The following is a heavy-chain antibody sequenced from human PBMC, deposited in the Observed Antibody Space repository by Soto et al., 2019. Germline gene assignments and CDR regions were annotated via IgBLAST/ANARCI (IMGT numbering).Heavy chain of an antibody. CDR2: IYPGDSDT. CDR1: GYSFTSYW. Sequence: EVQLVQSGAEVKKPGESLKISCKGSGYSFTSYWIGWVRQMPGKGLEWMGMIYPGDSDTRYSPSFQGQVTISADKSISTAYLQWSSLKASDTAMYYCARPARSGYSGYDFYNYFDYWGQGTLVTVSS. CDR3: ARPARSGYSGYDFYNYFDY. D-gene: IGHD5-12*01. J-gene: IGHJ4*02. V-gene: IGHV5-51*03.